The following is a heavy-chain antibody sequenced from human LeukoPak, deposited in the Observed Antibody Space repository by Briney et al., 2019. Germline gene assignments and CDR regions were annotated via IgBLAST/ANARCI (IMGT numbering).Heavy chain of an antibody. D-gene: IGHD3-22*01. CDR3: AREYDSSWPS. J-gene: IGHJ5*02. CDR1: GFSFRTYA. Sequence: LPGGSLRLSCAASGFSFRTYAMRCVRQAPGKGLEWVSAIRDNSGRTYYADSVKGRFTISRDNSKNTLVQMNSLRAEDTAVYYCAREYDSSWPSWGQGTLVTVSS. CDR2: IRDNSGRT. V-gene: IGHV3-23*01.